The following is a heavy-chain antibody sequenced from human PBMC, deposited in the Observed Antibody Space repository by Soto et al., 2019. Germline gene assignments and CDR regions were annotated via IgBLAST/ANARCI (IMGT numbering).Heavy chain of an antibody. Sequence: LRLSCAASGFTFSSYDMHWVRQTTGKGLEWVSVIGTAGDPYYVGSVKGRFTISRENAKNSLYLQMNSLRAGDTAVYYCARGILSGAGGYNYYYCGMDVWGQGTTVTVSS. CDR2: IGTAGDP. V-gene: IGHV3-13*05. D-gene: IGHD3-10*01. CDR3: ARGILSGAGGYNYYYCGMDV. J-gene: IGHJ6*02. CDR1: GFTFSSYD.